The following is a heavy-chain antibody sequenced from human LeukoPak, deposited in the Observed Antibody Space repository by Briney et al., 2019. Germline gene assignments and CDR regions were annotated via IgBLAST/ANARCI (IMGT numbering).Heavy chain of an antibody. D-gene: IGHD3-22*01. Sequence: SVKVSCKASGRTFSSYAISWVRQAPGQGLEWMGRIIPILGIANYAQKFQGRVTITADKSTSTAYMELSSLRSEDTAVYYCARGISSGYYRLDYWGQGTLVTVSS. J-gene: IGHJ4*02. CDR3: ARGISSGYYRLDY. CDR1: GRTFSSYA. V-gene: IGHV1-69*04. CDR2: IIPILGIA.